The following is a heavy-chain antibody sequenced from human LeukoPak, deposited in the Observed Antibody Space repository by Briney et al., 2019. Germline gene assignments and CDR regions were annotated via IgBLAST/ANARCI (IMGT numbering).Heavy chain of an antibody. CDR2: IDPSDSYT. D-gene: IGHD2-15*01. V-gene: IGHV5-10-1*01. CDR1: GYSFTSYW. Sequence: GESLRISCKGSGYSFTSYWITWVRQMPGKGLGWMGKIDPSDSYTNYSPSLQGHVTISADKSISTAYLQWSSLKASDTAMYYCARQGGIGYCSGGSCYFENWGQGTLVTVSS. CDR3: ARQGGIGYCSGGSCYFEN. J-gene: IGHJ1*01.